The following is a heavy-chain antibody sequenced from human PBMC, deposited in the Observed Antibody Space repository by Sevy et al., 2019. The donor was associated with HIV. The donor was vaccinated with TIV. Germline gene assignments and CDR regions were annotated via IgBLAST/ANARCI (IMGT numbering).Heavy chain of an antibody. V-gene: IGHV3-11*01. J-gene: IGHJ4*01. Sequence: GGFLRLSCAASGFTFSDYYMSWIRQAPGKGLEWVSYISRSGSTTYYADPVKGRFTISRDNAKNSLYLQMNSLRAEDTAVYYCATDTAMVTDYWGHGTLVTVSS. CDR1: GFTFSDYY. CDR2: ISRSGSTT. CDR3: ATDTAMVTDY. D-gene: IGHD5-18*01.